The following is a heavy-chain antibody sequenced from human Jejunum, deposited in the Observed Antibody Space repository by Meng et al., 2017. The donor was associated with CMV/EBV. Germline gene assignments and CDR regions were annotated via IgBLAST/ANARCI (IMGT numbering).Heavy chain of an antibody. J-gene: IGHJ4*02. Sequence: QVQVVESGAEVHKPGASVKVSFKSSGYTFTSHGVSWVRQAPGQGLEWMGWISAYNGNKNYAQTLQGRVTMTTDTSTSTAYMELASLRSDDTALYYCARVEVGITSVDYWGQGTLVTVSS. V-gene: IGHV1-18*01. D-gene: IGHD1-26*01. CDR2: ISAYNGNK. CDR3: ARVEVGITSVDY. CDR1: GYTFTSHG.